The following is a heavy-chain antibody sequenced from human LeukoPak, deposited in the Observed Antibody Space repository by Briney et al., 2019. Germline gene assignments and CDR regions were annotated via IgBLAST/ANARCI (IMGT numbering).Heavy chain of an antibody. CDR3: ARREGGSYGYYYYYYYMDV. J-gene: IGHJ6*03. D-gene: IGHD1-26*01. V-gene: IGHV4-38-2*02. CDR2: IYHSGST. CDR1: GYSISSGYY. Sequence: SETLSLTCTVSGYSISSGYYWGWIRQPPGKGLEWIGSIYHSGSTYYNPSLKSRVTISVDTSKNQFSLKLSSVTAADAAVYYCARREGGSYGYYYYYYYMDVWGKGTTVTVSS.